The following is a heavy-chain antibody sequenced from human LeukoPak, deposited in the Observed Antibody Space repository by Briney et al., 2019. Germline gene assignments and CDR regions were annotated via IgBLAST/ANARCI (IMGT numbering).Heavy chain of an antibody. J-gene: IGHJ4*02. D-gene: IGHD3-9*01. CDR2: ISWDGGST. Sequence: GGSLRLSCAASGFTFDDYAMHWVRQAPGKGLEWVSLISWDGGSTYYADSVKGRFTISRDNSKNSLYLQMNSLRAEDTALYYCAKGFYDILTGSSPPDYWGQGTLVTVSS. CDR3: AKGFYDILTGSSPPDY. V-gene: IGHV3-43D*03. CDR1: GFTFDDYA.